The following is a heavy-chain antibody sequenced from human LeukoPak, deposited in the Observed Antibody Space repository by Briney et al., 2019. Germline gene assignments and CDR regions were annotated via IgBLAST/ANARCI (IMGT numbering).Heavy chain of an antibody. CDR3: ARGSPYTIFGVVKQFDP. V-gene: IGHV3-33*01. D-gene: IGHD3-3*01. CDR2: IWYDGSNK. Sequence: PGGSLRLSCAASGFTFSSYGMHWVRQAPGKGLEWVAVIWYDGSNKYYADPVKGRFTISRDNSKNTLYLQMNSLRAEGTAVYYCARGSPYTIFGVVKQFDPWGQGTLVTVSS. CDR1: GFTFSSYG. J-gene: IGHJ5*02.